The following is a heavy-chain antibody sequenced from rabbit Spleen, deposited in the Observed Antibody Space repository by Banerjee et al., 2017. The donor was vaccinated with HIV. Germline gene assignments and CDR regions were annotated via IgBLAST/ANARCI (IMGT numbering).Heavy chain of an antibody. V-gene: IGHV1S40*01. CDR3: ARGASGEGDGCPL. J-gene: IGHJ4*01. Sequence: QSLEESGGDLVKPGASLTLTCTASGFSFSSSYYMCWVRQAPGKGLEWIACIYTGNGGAIYASWAKGRFTISKTSSTTVTLEMTSLTVADTATYFCARGASGEGDGCPLWGPGTLVTVS. CDR2: IYTGNGGA. D-gene: IGHD5-1*01. CDR1: GFSFSSSYY.